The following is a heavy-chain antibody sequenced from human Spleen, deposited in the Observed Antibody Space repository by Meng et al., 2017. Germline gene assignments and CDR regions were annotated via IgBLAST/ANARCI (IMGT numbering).Heavy chain of an antibody. CDR2: ITPDSGNT. Sequence: QVQFVQSGAEVKKPGASVTVSCKAFGYTFTSSAIHWVRQAPGQSLEWMGWITPDSGNTKYSQKFQDRVTITRDTSASTAYMELSTLRSEDTAVYYCARDFTSGSSGDPWGQGTLVTVSS. D-gene: IGHD6-19*01. J-gene: IGHJ5*02. V-gene: IGHV1-3*01. CDR3: ARDFTSGSSGDP. CDR1: GYTFTSSA.